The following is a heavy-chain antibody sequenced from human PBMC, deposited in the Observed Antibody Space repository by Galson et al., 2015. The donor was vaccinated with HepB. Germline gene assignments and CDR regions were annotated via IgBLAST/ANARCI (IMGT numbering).Heavy chain of an antibody. V-gene: IGHV3-30-3*01. Sequence: SLRLSCAASGFTFSSYAMHWVRQAPGKGLEWVAVISYDGSNKYYADSVKGRFTISRDNSKNTLYLQMNSLRAEDTAVYYCARGPKGYCSSTSCYMSPVHPDYWGQGTLVTVSS. CDR2: ISYDGSNK. CDR1: GFTFSSYA. D-gene: IGHD2-2*02. CDR3: ARGPKGYCSSTSCYMSPVHPDY. J-gene: IGHJ4*02.